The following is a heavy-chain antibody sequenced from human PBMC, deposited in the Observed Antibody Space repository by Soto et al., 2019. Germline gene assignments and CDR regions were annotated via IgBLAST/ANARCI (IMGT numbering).Heavy chain of an antibody. V-gene: IGHV3-33*01. CDR2: IWYDGSNK. CDR3: ARDLVKSVLWFGELLGYGMDV. Sequence: GGSLRLSCAASGFTFSSYGMHWVRQAPGKGLEWVAVIWYDGSNKYYADSVKGRFTISRDNSKNTLYLQMNSLRAEDTAVYYCARDLVKSVLWFGELLGYGMDVWGQGTTVTVSS. D-gene: IGHD3-10*01. CDR1: GFTFSSYG. J-gene: IGHJ6*02.